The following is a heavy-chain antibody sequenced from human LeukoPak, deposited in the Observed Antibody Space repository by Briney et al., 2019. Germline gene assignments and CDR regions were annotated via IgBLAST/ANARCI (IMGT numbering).Heavy chain of an antibody. CDR3: ARDGGLAPRAFDI. V-gene: IGHV1-18*01. J-gene: IGHJ3*02. CDR2: ISAYNGNT. Sequence: ASVKVSCKASGYTLTRYGISWVRQAPGQGLEWMGWISAYNGNTNYPQKLQGRVTMTTDTSTSTAYMELWSLRSDDTAVYYCARDGGLAPRAFDIWGQGTMVTVSS. D-gene: IGHD4-23*01. CDR1: GYTLTRYG.